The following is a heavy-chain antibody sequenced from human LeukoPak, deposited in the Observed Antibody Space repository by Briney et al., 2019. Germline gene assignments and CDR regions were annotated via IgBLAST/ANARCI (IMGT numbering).Heavy chain of an antibody. J-gene: IGHJ5*02. V-gene: IGHV3-15*01. Sequence: GGSLRLSCAASGFTFSNAWMSWVGQAPGKGREGVGRIKSKTDGGTTDYAAPVKGRFTISRDDAKNTLYLQINSLKTEDTAVYYCTTDRASSWYFGIQHNWFDPWGQGTLVTVSS. CDR3: TTDRASSWYFGIQHNWFDP. CDR2: IKSKTDGGTT. D-gene: IGHD6-13*01. CDR1: GFTFSNAW.